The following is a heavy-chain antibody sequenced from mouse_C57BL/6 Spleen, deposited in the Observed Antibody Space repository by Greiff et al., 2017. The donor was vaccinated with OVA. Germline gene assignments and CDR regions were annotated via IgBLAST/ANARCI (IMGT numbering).Heavy chain of an antibody. CDR1: GYTFTSYW. J-gene: IGHJ2*01. D-gene: IGHD4-1*01. CDR3: ARATGTRYFDY. CDR2: IDPSDNYT. V-gene: IGHV1-69*01. Sequence: VQLQQPGAELVMPGASVKLSCKASGYTFTSYWMHWVKQRPGQGLEWIGEIDPSDNYTTSNQKFKGKSTLTVDKSSSTAYMQLSSLTSEDAAVYYCARATGTRYFDYWGQGTTLTVSS.